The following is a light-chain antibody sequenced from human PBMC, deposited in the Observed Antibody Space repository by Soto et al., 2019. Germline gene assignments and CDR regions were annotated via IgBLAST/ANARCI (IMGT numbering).Light chain of an antibody. V-gene: IGKV3-20*01. J-gene: IGKJ1*01. CDR2: GVS. CDR1: QSVPSNF. CDR3: QQYDSSWT. Sequence: EIVLTQSPGTLSLSPGERATLSCRASQSVPSNFLAWYQQKPGLAPTLLIYGVSRRATVIPDRFSGSGSGTDFTLTISRLEPEDFAVYYCQQYDSSWTFGQGTKVEIK.